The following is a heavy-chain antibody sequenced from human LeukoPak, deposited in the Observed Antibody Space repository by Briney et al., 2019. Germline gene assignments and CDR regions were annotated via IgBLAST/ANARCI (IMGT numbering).Heavy chain of an antibody. J-gene: IGHJ4*02. V-gene: IGHV1-46*01. D-gene: IGHD3-10*01. Sequence: ASVKVSCKASGYTFTSYYLHRVRQAPGQGLEWMGIINPSGGNTNYAQKFQGRVTMTRDTSTSTVYMELSSLRSEDTAVYYCARGNGSLDYWGQGTLVTVSS. CDR1: GYTFTSYY. CDR3: ARGNGSLDY. CDR2: INPSGGNT.